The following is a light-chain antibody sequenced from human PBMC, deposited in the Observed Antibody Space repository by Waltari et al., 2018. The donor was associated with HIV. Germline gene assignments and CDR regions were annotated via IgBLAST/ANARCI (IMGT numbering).Light chain of an antibody. V-gene: IGLV9-49*01. CDR1: SGYSNYK. CDR2: VGTGGIVG. J-gene: IGLJ3*02. CDR3: GADHGSGGNFVSLV. Sequence: QPVLTQPPSASASLGASVTLTCTLSSGYSNYKVDWYQQRPGKGPRFVMRVGTGGIVGSEGDGSPARFSVCGSGLNRDLTSKNIQEEDESDYHCGADHGSGGNFVSLVFGGGTKLTVL.